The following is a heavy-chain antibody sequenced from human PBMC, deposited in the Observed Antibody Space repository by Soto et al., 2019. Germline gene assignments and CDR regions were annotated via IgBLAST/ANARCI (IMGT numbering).Heavy chain of an antibody. CDR3: ARGGMTIYYYYYGMDV. CDR2: IYYSGST. CDR1: GGSVSSGSYY. Sequence: SETLSLTCTVSGGSVSSGSYYWSWIRQPPGKGLEWIGYIYYSGSTNYNPSLKSRVTISVDTSKNQFSLKLSSVTAADTAVYYSARGGMTIYYYYYGMDVWGQGTTVTVSS. V-gene: IGHV4-61*01. J-gene: IGHJ6*02. D-gene: IGHD3-16*01.